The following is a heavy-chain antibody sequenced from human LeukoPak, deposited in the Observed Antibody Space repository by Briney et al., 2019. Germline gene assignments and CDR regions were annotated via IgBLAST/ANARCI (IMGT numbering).Heavy chain of an antibody. J-gene: IGHJ3*02. Sequence: SETLSLTCAVSGYSISSSNWWGWIRQPPGKGLEWIGYIYYSGSIYYNPSLKSRVTMSVDTSKNQFSLKLSSVTAVDTAVYYCARKRYYYDSSGLGIHDAFDIWGQGTMVTVSS. CDR3: ARKRYYYDSSGLGIHDAFDI. CDR1: GYSISSSNW. D-gene: IGHD3-22*01. CDR2: IYYSGSI. V-gene: IGHV4-28*05.